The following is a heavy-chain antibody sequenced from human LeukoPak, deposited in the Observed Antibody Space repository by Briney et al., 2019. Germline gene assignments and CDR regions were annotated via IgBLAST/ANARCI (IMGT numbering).Heavy chain of an antibody. J-gene: IGHJ3*02. CDR1: GFTFSSYG. D-gene: IGHD6-6*01. V-gene: IGHV3-30*03. CDR3: ARVWYSSSPTRGGDDAFNI. CDR2: ISYDGSNK. Sequence: GGSLRLSCAASGFTFSSYGMHWVRQAPGKGLEWVAVISYDGSNKYYADSVKGRFTISRDNSKNTLYVQMNSLRAEDTAVYFCARVWYSSSPTRGGDDAFNIWGQGTTVTISS.